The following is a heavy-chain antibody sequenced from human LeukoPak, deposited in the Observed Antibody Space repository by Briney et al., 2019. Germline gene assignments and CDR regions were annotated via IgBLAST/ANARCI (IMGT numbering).Heavy chain of an antibody. V-gene: IGHV4-59*01. Sequence: SETLSLTCTVSGGSISSYYWSWIRQPPGKGLEWIGYIYYSGSTNYNPPLKSRVTISVDTSKNQFSLKLSSVTAADTAVYYCAREIGDRDGYSFDYWGQGTLVTVSS. CDR2: IYYSGST. J-gene: IGHJ4*02. CDR3: AREIGDRDGYSFDY. D-gene: IGHD5-24*01. CDR1: GGSISSYY.